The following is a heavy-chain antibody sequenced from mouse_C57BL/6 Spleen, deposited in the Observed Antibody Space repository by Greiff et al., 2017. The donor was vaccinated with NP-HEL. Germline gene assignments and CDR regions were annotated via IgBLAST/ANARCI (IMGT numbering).Heavy chain of an antibody. CDR1: GYTFTSYW. D-gene: IGHD1-1*01. J-gene: IGHJ2*01. CDR3: AREGTVVALDY. CDR2: IHPNSGST. V-gene: IGHV1-64*01. Sequence: QVQLKQPGAELVKPGASVKLSCKASGYTFTSYWMHWVKQRPGQGLEWIGMIHPNSGSTNYNEKFKSKATLTVDKASSTAYMQLISLTSEDSAVYYCAREGTVVALDYWGQGTTLTVSS.